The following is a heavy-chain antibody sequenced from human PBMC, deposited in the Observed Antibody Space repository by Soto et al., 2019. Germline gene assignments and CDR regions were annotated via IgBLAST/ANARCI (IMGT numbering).Heavy chain of an antibody. Sequence: PSETLSLTCTASGGSLSSGGYYWSWIRQQPGKGLEWIGYIYYSGSTYYNPSLKSRVTISVDTSKNQFSLKLSSVTAADTAVYYCARDRLDSSGYYLWCAFDIWGQGTMVTVSS. J-gene: IGHJ3*02. CDR1: GGSLSSGGYY. CDR3: ARDRLDSSGYYLWCAFDI. V-gene: IGHV4-31*03. D-gene: IGHD3-22*01. CDR2: IYYSGST.